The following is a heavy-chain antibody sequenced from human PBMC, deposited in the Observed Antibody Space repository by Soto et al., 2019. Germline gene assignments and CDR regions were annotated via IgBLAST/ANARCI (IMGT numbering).Heavy chain of an antibody. CDR2: ITAYNGNT. Sequence: QVQLVQSGAEVKKPGASVKVSCKASGYTFTSYGISWVRQAPGQGLEWMGWITAYNGNTNYAQKLQGRVTMTPETATSTADMELRSLRSDDTAVYYCAKRRGYSNGEFDYWGQGALVTVSS. D-gene: IGHD5-18*01. CDR3: AKRRGYSNGEFDY. CDR1: GYTFTSYG. V-gene: IGHV1-18*01. J-gene: IGHJ4*02.